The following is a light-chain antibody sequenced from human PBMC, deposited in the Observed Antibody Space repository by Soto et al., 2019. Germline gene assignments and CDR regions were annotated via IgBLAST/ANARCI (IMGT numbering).Light chain of an antibody. J-gene: IGKJ1*01. Sequence: AIQMTQSPSSLSASVGDRVTITCRASQDIRNELGWYQQRPGKAPKLLIYAASTLQSGVPSRFSASGSDTDFTLTISSLQPEDFATYYCLQDYNYPRTFGPGTKVEIK. V-gene: IGKV1-6*01. CDR3: LQDYNYPRT. CDR1: QDIRNE. CDR2: AAS.